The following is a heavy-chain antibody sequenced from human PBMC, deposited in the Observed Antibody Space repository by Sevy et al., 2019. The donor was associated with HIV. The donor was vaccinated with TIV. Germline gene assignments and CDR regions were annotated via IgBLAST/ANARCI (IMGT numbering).Heavy chain of an antibody. CDR1: GLSFSDYW. CDR3: ARAPDYTSSNYNWFDS. D-gene: IGHD6-6*01. Sequence: GGSLRLSCAASGLSFSDYWMHWVRQAPGKGLVWVSQNSSDGSTTNYADSLKGRFTISRDNAKNTLYLQLNSLRADDTAVYYCARAPDYTSSNYNWFDSWGQGTLVTVSS. V-gene: IGHV3-74*01. CDR2: NSSDGSTT. J-gene: IGHJ5*01.